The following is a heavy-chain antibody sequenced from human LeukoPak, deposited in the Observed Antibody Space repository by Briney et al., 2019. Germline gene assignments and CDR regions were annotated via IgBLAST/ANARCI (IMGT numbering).Heavy chain of an antibody. J-gene: IGHJ1*01. CDR2: INSDGSST. CDR1: GFTFSSYW. CDR3: ATGPPGGLVRQFQH. D-gene: IGHD1-26*01. Sequence: PGGSLRLSCAASGFTFSSYWMHWVRQAPGKGLVWVARINSDGSSTTYADSVKGRFTISRDNAKNTLYLQMNSLRAEDTAVYYCATGPPGGLVRQFQHWGQGTLVTVSS. V-gene: IGHV3-74*03.